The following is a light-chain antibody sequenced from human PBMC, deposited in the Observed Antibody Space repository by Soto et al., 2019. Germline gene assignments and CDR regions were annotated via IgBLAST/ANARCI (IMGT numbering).Light chain of an antibody. J-gene: IGLJ3*02. V-gene: IGLV1-40*01. CDR1: SSNIGAGYD. CDR3: QSYDSSLNNWV. Sequence: QSVLTQPPSVSGAPGQRVTISCTGSSSNIGAGYDVHWYQQLPGTAPKLLIYVNTNRPSGVPDRFSGSKSGASASLAITGLQAEDEADYYCQSYDSSLNNWVFGGGTKLTVL. CDR2: VNT.